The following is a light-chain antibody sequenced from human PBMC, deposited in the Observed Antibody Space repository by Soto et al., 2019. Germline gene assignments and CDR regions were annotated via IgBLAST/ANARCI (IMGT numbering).Light chain of an antibody. CDR3: CSYAGSYTYV. V-gene: IGLV2-11*01. CDR2: DVT. J-gene: IGLJ1*01. CDR1: SSDVGGYNY. Sequence: QSVLTQPRSVSGSPGQSVTISCTGTSSDVGGYNYVSWYQQHPGKVPKLMIYDVTKRPSGVPDRFSGTKSGNTASLTISGLQAEDEADCYCCSYAGSYTYVFGTGTKVTVL.